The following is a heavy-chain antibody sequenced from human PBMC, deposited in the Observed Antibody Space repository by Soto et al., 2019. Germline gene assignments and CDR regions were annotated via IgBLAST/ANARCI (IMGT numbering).Heavy chain of an antibody. CDR1: GFTVSTKY. J-gene: IGHJ6*03. Sequence: GGSLRLSCAASGFTVSTKYMSWVRQAPGKGLEWVSLIQSGGTTYYADSVRGRFTISRDSSENTLHLQMNGLRAEDTAVYYCATRADCTNGVCRRRAYYFYMDVWGKGTTVTVSS. CDR2: IQSGGTT. V-gene: IGHV3-66*01. D-gene: IGHD2-8*01. CDR3: ATRADCTNGVCRRRAYYFYMDV.